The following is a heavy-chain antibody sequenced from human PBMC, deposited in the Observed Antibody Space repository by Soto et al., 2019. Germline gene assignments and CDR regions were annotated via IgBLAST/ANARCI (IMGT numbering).Heavy chain of an antibody. J-gene: IGHJ5*02. V-gene: IGHV3-15*01. CDR3: CVVKRRDQYSTSGYWFDP. Sequence: LRLSCAASGFTFSHAWMSWVRQAPGKGLEWVGRIKSKADGETKDYGAPVRGRFTISRDDSKDTLYLQMNSLRIEDTAVYYCCVVKRRDQYSTSGYWFDPWGPGTLVTVS. CDR1: GFTFSHAW. D-gene: IGHD2-15*01. CDR2: IKSKADGETK.